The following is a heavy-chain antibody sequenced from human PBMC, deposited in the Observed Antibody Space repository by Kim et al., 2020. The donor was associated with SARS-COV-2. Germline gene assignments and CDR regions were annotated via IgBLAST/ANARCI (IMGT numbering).Heavy chain of an antibody. CDR3: ARDTYAGGSGIAYFDL. J-gene: IGHJ2*01. V-gene: IGHV3-21*01. CDR1: GFTFSSYS. D-gene: IGHD3-10*01. Sequence: GGSLRLSCAASGFTFSSYSMNWVRQAPGKGLEWVSSISSSSSYIYYADSVKGRFTISRDNAKNSLYLQMNSLRAEDTAVYYCARDTYAGGSGIAYFDLWGRGTLVTVSS. CDR2: ISSSSSYI.